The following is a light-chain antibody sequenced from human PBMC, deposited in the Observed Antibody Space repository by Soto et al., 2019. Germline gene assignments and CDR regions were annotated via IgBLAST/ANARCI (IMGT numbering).Light chain of an antibody. J-gene: IGKJ1*01. CDR3: QQYNNWPQT. V-gene: IGKV3-15*01. Sequence: EVVMTQSPATLSVSPGERATLSCRASQTVSRNLAWYQQRPGQAPRLLIYDISNRATGVPARFSGSGSETEFTLTIRSLQSEDFAVYYCQQYNNWPQTFGQGTKVDI. CDR1: QTVSRN. CDR2: DIS.